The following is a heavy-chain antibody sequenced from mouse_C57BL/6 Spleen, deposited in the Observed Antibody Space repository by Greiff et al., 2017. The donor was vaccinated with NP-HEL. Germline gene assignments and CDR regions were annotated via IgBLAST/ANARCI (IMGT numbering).Heavy chain of an antibody. J-gene: IGHJ2*01. CDR3: ARWYYYGSTLDY. Sequence: QVQLQQYGPELVKPGASVKISCKASGYAFSSSWMNWVKQRPGKGLEWIGRIYPGDGDTNYNGKFKGKATLTADKSSSTAYMQLSSLTSEDSAVYFCARWYYYGSTLDYWGQGTTLTVSS. CDR1: GYAFSSSW. CDR2: IYPGDGDT. D-gene: IGHD1-1*01. V-gene: IGHV1-82*01.